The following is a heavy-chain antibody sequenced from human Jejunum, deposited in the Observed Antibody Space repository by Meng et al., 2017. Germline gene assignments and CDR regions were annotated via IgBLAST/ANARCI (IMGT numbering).Heavy chain of an antibody. J-gene: IGHJ4*02. CDR3: ARGAGDRFDF. CDR1: GGSMSSSYYS. Sequence: QLQLQESGSGLVKPSQTPSLTCVVSGGSMSSSYYSWGWIRQPPGKGLEWIGYIFNSGSTHFNPSLKSRVTISMDSSKNQFSLNLTSVTAGDTAVYYCARGAGDRFDFWGRGTLVTVSS. CDR2: IFNSGST. D-gene: IGHD4-17*01. V-gene: IGHV4-30-2*01.